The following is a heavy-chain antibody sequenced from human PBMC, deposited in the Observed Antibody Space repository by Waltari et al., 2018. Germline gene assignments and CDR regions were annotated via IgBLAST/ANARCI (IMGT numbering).Heavy chain of an antibody. J-gene: IGHJ4*02. CDR1: GFTFGTSW. D-gene: IGHD5-12*01. V-gene: IGHV3-7*04. CDR2: IKPDGSGR. Sequence: EVQLVESGGGLVHPGGTLSLSCAASGFTFGTSWMNWVRQAPGGGPEWVANIKPDGSGRSYVDFVRGRFTISRDNAKSSLYLQINSLTVEDTAIYYCARDRGWLQFDYWGQGALVIVSS. CDR3: ARDRGWLQFDY.